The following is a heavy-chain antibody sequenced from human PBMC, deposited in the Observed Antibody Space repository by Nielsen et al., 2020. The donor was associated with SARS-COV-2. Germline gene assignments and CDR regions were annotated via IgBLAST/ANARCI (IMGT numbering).Heavy chain of an antibody. CDR3: TKLGHSSDFDY. J-gene: IGHJ4*02. Sequence: WIRQPPGKGLEWVGRIKSKTDGGTTDYAAPVKGRFTISRDDSKNTLYLQMNSLKTEDTAVYYCTKLGHSSDFDYWGQGTLVTVSS. D-gene: IGHD6-25*01. CDR2: IKSKTDGGTT. V-gene: IGHV3-15*01.